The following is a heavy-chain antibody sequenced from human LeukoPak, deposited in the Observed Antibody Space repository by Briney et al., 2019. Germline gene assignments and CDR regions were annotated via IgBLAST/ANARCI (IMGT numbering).Heavy chain of an antibody. V-gene: IGHV3-23*01. Sequence: GGTLGLPCEASGFPFRSYAMSWAGRAQGRGREWVSGISGSGGTPYYADSVKGRFTISRDNSKNTLYLQMNSLRAGDTAVYYRAKGSPNYSNRFDYWGQGTLVTVSS. D-gene: IGHD4-11*01. J-gene: IGHJ4*02. CDR2: ISGSGGTP. CDR1: GFPFRSYA. CDR3: AKGSPNYSNRFDY.